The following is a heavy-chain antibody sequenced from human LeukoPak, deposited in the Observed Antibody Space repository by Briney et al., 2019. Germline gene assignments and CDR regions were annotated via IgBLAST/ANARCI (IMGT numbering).Heavy chain of an antibody. CDR1: GFTFSSYA. Sequence: PGRSLRLSCAASGFTFSSYAMHWVRQAPGKGLEWVAVISYDGSNKYYADSVKGRFTISRDNSKNTLYLQMNSLRAEDTAVYYCAKPMVRGVIIDLGYWGQGTLVTVSS. CDR2: ISYDGSNK. CDR3: AKPMVRGVIIDLGY. V-gene: IGHV3-30-3*02. J-gene: IGHJ4*02. D-gene: IGHD3-10*01.